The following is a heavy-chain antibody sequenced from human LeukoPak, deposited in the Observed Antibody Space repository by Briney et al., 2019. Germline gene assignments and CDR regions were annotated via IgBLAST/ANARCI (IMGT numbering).Heavy chain of an antibody. CDR2: INLKRGGT. J-gene: IGHJ3*01. Sequence: ASGTLCCSASGSIFTGYYMHRVRQAPGPGLEWMGWINLKRGGTKYAQKFKGRVRMTMATSINTVYMELNRLTPDDTALYYCARDVYHDDSRGKWLVDFWGQRTMVIVAS. D-gene: IGHD3-22*01. CDR3: ARDVYHDDSRGKWLVDF. V-gene: IGHV1-2*02. CDR1: GSIFTGYY.